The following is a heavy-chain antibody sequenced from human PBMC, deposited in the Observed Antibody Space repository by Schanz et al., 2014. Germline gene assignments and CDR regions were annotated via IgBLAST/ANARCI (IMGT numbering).Heavy chain of an antibody. D-gene: IGHD2-15*01. J-gene: IGHJ4*02. V-gene: IGHV3-30*19. CDR2: ISNDGSIK. Sequence: QVQMVESGGGVVQPGRSLRLSCAASGFAFSVYGMHWVRQAPGKGPEWVALISNDGSIKYYADSVEGRFTISRDNSRNTLYLQMNTLRAEDTAVYYCARDRGYCSGGSCLTFDYWGQGTLVTVSS. CDR3: ARDRGYCSGGSCLTFDY. CDR1: GFAFSVYG.